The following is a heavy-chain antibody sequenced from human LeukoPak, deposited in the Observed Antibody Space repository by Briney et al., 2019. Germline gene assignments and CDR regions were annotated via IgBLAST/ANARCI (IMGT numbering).Heavy chain of an antibody. J-gene: IGHJ6*03. V-gene: IGHV3-21*01. CDR2: ISSSSSYI. CDR1: GFTFSSYS. Sequence: GGSLRLSCAASGFTFSSYSMNWVRQAPGKGLEWVSSISSSSSYIYYADSVKGRFTISRDNAKNSLYLQMNSLRAEDKAVYYCARRDYYYYYMDVWGKGTTVTVSS. CDR3: ARRDYYYYYMDV.